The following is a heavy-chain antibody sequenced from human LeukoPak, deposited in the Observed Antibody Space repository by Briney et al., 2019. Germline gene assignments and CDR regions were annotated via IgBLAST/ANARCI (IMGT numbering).Heavy chain of an antibody. D-gene: IGHD1-1*01. CDR3: AKDRKWDAVMDMLEPGYFDY. Sequence: PGGSLRLSCAASGFTFSSYGMHWVRQAPGKGLEWVAVISYDGSNKYYADSVKGRFTISRDNAKNSLFLQMNSLRPEDTALYYCAKDRKWDAVMDMLEPGYFDYWGQGILVTVSS. CDR1: GFTFSSYG. CDR2: ISYDGSNK. V-gene: IGHV3-30*18. J-gene: IGHJ4*02.